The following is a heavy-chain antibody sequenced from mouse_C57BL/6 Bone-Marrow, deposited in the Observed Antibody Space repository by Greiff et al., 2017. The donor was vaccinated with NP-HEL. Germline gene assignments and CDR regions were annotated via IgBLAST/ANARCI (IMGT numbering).Heavy chain of an antibody. CDR1: GFNIKDDY. J-gene: IGHJ3*01. V-gene: IGHV14-4*01. D-gene: IGHD2-3*01. CDR3: TTGGYYCWFAY. Sequence: EVKVVESGAELVRPGASVKLSCTASGFNIKDDYMHWVKQRPEQGLEWIGWIDPENGDTEYASKFQGKATITADTSSNTAYLQLSSLTSEDTAVYYCTTGGYYCWFAYWGQGTLVTVSA. CDR2: IDPENGDT.